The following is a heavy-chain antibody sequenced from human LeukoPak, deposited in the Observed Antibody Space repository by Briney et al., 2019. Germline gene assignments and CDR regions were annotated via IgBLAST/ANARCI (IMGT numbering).Heavy chain of an antibody. D-gene: IGHD3-10*01. CDR1: GGTFSNYA. Sequence: SVKVSCKASGGTFSNYAISWVRQAPGQGLEWMGGIIPIFGTANYAQKFQGRVTITADESTSTAYMELSSLRSEDTAVYYCARVVMVRGVFWFDPWGQGTLVTVSS. CDR2: IIPIFGTA. J-gene: IGHJ5*02. CDR3: ARVVMVRGVFWFDP. V-gene: IGHV1-69*13.